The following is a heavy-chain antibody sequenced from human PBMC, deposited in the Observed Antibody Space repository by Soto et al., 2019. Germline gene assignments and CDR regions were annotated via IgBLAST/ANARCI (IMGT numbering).Heavy chain of an antibody. V-gene: IGHV4-30-2*01. Sequence: SETLSLTCDVYGGSISRGTYSWNWIRQQPGKGLEWIGYIYHSGSFYYNPSLKSRVTISIDRSKNQFSLNLDSVTAADTAVYYCARASGYCSGGTCFPFDYWGRGTLVTVSS. J-gene: IGHJ4*02. CDR3: ARASGYCSGGTCFPFDY. D-gene: IGHD2-15*01. CDR2: IYHSGSF. CDR1: GGSISRGTYS.